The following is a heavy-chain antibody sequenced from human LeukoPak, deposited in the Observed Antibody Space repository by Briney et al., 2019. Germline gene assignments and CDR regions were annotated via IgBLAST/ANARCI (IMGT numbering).Heavy chain of an antibody. CDR1: GFTSSSYW. D-gene: IGHD1-26*01. CDR3: ARYGGSYYFDN. Sequence: GGSLRLSCAASGFTSSSYWMTWVRQAPGKGLEWVANIKQDGSGRYYVDSVKGRFTISRDNAKNSLYLQMNSLRAEDTAVYYCARYGGSYYFDNWGQGTLVTVSS. V-gene: IGHV3-7*01. CDR2: IKQDGSGR. J-gene: IGHJ4*02.